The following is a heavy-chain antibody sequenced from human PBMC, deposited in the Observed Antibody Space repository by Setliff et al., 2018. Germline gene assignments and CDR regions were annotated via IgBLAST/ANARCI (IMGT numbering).Heavy chain of an antibody. CDR1: GGSFSDYY. Sequence: SETLSLTCTVYGGSFSDYYWGWIRQPPGKGLEWIAEINHSGSTNYNPSLKSRVTISVDTSRNQFSLKLSPVTAADTAVYYCGFWSGYYKNDYWGQGTLVTVSS. CDR3: GFWSGYYKNDY. J-gene: IGHJ4*02. CDR2: INHSGST. V-gene: IGHV4-34*01. D-gene: IGHD3-3*01.